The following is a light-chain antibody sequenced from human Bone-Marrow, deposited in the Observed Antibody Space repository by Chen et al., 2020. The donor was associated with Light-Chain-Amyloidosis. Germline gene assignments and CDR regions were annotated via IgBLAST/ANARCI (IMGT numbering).Light chain of an antibody. V-gene: IGLV1-40*01. Sequence: QSVLTQPPPVSGAPGQRVTISCTGSSANIWAGYDLYWDQEIPGTDPKLLIYCNNKRPSGVPDRFSGSKSGTSASLAITGLQAEDEADYYCQSYDSSLSGSVFGGGTKLTVL. J-gene: IGLJ3*02. CDR2: CNN. CDR1: SANIWAGYD. CDR3: QSYDSSLSGSV.